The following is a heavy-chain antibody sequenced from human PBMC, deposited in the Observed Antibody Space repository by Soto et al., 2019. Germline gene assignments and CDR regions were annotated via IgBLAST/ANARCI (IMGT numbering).Heavy chain of an antibody. CDR2: INAGNGNT. CDR3: ARGYYYGSGRNYGMDV. D-gene: IGHD3-10*01. CDR1: GYTFTSYA. J-gene: IGHJ6*02. V-gene: IGHV1-3*01. Sequence: ASVKVSCKASGYTFTSYAMHWVRQAPGQRLEWMGWINAGNGNTKYPQKFQGRVTITRDTSASTAYMELSSLRSEDTAVYYCARGYYYGSGRNYGMDVWGQGTTVTVSS.